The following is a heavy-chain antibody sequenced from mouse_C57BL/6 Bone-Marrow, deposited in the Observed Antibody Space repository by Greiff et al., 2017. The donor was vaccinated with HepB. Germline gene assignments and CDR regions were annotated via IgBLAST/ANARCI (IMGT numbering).Heavy chain of an antibody. V-gene: IGHV1-69*01. CDR1: GYTFTSYW. Sequence: QVQLKQPGAELVMPGASVKLSCKASGYTFTSYWMHWVKQRPGQGLEWIGEIDPSDSYTNYNQKFKGKSTLTVDKSSSTAYMQLSSLTSEDSAVYYCARAPDYVGGFDYWGQGTTLTVSS. CDR2: IDPSDSYT. J-gene: IGHJ2*01. CDR3: ARAPDYVGGFDY. D-gene: IGHD1-1*02.